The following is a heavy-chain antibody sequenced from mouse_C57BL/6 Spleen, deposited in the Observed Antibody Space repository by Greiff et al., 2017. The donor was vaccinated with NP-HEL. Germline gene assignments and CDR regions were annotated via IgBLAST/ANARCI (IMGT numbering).Heavy chain of an antibody. J-gene: IGHJ1*03. Sequence: EVQRVESEGGLVQPGSSMKLSCTASGFTFSDYYMAWVRQVPEKGLEWVANINYDGSSTYYLDSLKSRFIISRDNAKNILYLQMSSLKSEDTATYYCARERDGYYVYWYFDVWGTGTTVTVSS. D-gene: IGHD2-3*01. CDR3: ARERDGYYVYWYFDV. CDR2: INYDGSST. V-gene: IGHV5-16*01. CDR1: GFTFSDYY.